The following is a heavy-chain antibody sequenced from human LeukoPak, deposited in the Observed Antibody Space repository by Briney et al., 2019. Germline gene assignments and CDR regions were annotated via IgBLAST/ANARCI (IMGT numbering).Heavy chain of an antibody. Sequence: GGSLRLSCEASGFTIENHVMTWVRQAPGKGPEWVASQSGSGYNTYYSESVRGRFAISRDNSKNTVFLQMNSLRVEDTAIYYCATDWTLRGVPTFFDPWGQGTVVSVSS. CDR1: GFTIENHV. V-gene: IGHV3-23*01. D-gene: IGHD3-10*01. CDR3: ATDWTLRGVPTFFDP. CDR2: QSGSGYNT. J-gene: IGHJ5*02.